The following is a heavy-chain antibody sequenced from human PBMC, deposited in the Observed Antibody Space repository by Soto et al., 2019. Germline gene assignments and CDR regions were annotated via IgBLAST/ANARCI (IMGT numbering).Heavy chain of an antibody. Sequence: GASVKVLCKASGGTFSSYAISWVRQAPGQGLEWMGGIIPIFGTANYAQKFQGRVTITADESTSTAYMELSSLRSEDTAVYYCASDSSSEFYYYGMDVWGQGTTVTVSS. CDR3: ASDSSSEFYYYGMDV. D-gene: IGHD6-6*01. V-gene: IGHV1-69*13. CDR1: GGTFSSYA. J-gene: IGHJ6*02. CDR2: IIPIFGTA.